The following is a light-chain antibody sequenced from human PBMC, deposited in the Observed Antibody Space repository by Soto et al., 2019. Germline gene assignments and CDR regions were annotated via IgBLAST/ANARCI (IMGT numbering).Light chain of an antibody. CDR2: GTS. CDR1: QSVSSSF. Sequence: EIVLTQSPGTLSLSPGERATLSCRASQSVSSSFVAWFQQKPGQAPRLLIYGTSSRATGIPDRFSGSGSGTDFTLTISRLEPEDSAVYFCQHYSSQTFGQGTKVDIK. J-gene: IGKJ1*01. V-gene: IGKV3-20*01. CDR3: QHYSSQT.